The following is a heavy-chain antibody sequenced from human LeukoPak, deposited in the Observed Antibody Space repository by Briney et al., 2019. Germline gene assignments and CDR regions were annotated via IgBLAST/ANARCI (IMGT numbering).Heavy chain of an antibody. CDR1: GFTLDDYA. CDR2: ISWNSGSI. J-gene: IGHJ4*02. D-gene: IGHD5-18*01. CDR3: AKDSRGYSYGPPDY. V-gene: IGHV3-9*01. Sequence: GGSLRLSCAASGFTLDDYAMHWVRQAPGKGLEWVSGISWNSGSIGYADSVKGRFTISRDNAKNSLYLQMNSLRAEDTALYYCAKDSRGYSYGPPDYRGQGTLVTVSS.